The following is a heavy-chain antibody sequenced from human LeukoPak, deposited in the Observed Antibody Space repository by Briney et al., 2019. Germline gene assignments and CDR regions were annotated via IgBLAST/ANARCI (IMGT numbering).Heavy chain of an antibody. CDR2: ISGSGGST. CDR1: GFTFSSYA. D-gene: IGHD5-18*01. J-gene: IGHJ6*02. V-gene: IGHV3-23*01. Sequence: GGSLRLSCAASGFTFSSYAMSWVRQAPGKGLEWDSAISGSGGSTYYADSVKGRFTISRDNSKNTLYLQMNSLRAEDTAVYYCAKPNSGRYSYGYYYYGMDVWGQGTTVTVSS. CDR3: AKPNSGRYSYGYYYYGMDV.